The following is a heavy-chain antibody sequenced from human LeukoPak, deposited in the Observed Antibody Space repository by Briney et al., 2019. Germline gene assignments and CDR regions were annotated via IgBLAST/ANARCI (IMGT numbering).Heavy chain of an antibody. CDR1: GGSISSYY. V-gene: IGHV4-59*01. J-gene: IGHJ5*02. Sequence: PSETLSLTCTVSGGSISSYYWSWIRQPPGKGLEWIGYIYYSGSTNYDPSLKSRVTISVETSKNQFSLRLSSVTAEDTAVYYCARARYNWFDPWGHGTLVTVSS. CDR3: ARARYNWFDP. CDR2: IYYSGST.